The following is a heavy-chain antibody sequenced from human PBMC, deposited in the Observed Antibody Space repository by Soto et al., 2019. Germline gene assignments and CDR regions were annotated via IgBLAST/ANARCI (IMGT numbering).Heavy chain of an antibody. CDR1: GGTFSSYA. V-gene: IGHV1-69*01. CDR3: ARAPDRSSPGYYDYGMDV. D-gene: IGHD6-6*01. Sequence: QVQLVQSGAEVKKPGSSVKVSCKASGGTFSSYAISWVRQAPGQGLEWMGGIIPIFGTANYAQKSQGRVTSTADEATSTAYMELSSLRSEDTAVYYCARAPDRSSPGYYDYGMDVWGQGTTVTVSS. J-gene: IGHJ6*02. CDR2: IIPIFGTA.